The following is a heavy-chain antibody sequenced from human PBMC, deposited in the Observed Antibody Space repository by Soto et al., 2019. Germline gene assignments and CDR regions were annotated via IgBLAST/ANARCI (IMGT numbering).Heavy chain of an antibody. CDR2: MHGGGGGA. Sequence: EVQLLESGGGLAPPGGSLRLSCAASGFTLGNYAMTWVRQTPGKGLEWVSSMHGGGGGAYYSDFVKGRFTVSRDNSENTLYLQMSSLRVDDSAIYYCAKDAVLKNGVWDWFDSWGPGTLVTVSS. V-gene: IGHV3-23*01. J-gene: IGHJ5*01. CDR1: GFTLGNYA. D-gene: IGHD3-16*01. CDR3: AKDAVLKNGVWDWFDS.